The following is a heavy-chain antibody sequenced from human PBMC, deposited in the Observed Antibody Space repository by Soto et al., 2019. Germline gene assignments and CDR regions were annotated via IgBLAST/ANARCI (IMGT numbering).Heavy chain of an antibody. V-gene: IGHV1-2*04. CDR2: INPNSGGT. Sequence: ASVKVSCKASGYTFTGYYMHWVRQANGQGLEWMGWINPNSGGTNYAQKFQGWVTMTRDTSISTAYMELSRLRSDDTAVYYCARAPSLRFQSNWFDPWGQGPLVSVSS. CDR1: GYTFTGYY. J-gene: IGHJ5*02. D-gene: IGHD3-3*01. CDR3: ARAPSLRFQSNWFDP.